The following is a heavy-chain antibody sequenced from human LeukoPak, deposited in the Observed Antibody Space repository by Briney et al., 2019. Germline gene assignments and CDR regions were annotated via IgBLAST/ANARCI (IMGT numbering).Heavy chain of an antibody. D-gene: IGHD5-24*01. V-gene: IGHV4-4*07. J-gene: IGHJ5*02. CDR1: GASISGYY. CDR3: ARERWGIFRLSFGWFDP. Sequence: NPSETLSLTCTVSGASISGYYWTWFRQPAGKGLEWIGRIHTSGGTDYNPSLKSRVTMSLDTSKNQFSLKLRSVTAADTAIYYCARERWGIFRLSFGWFDPWGQGTLVTVSS. CDR2: IHTSGGT.